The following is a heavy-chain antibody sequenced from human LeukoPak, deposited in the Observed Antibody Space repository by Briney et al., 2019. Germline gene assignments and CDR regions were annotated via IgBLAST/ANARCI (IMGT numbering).Heavy chain of an antibody. J-gene: IGHJ4*02. Sequence: SETLSLTCAVYGGSFSGYYWSWIRQPPGKGLEWIGEINHSGSTNYNPSLKSRVTISVDTSKNQFSLKLSSVTAADTAVYYCARGGYSGSYRSYYFDYWGQGTLVTVSS. CDR2: INHSGST. V-gene: IGHV4-34*01. CDR3: ARGGYSGSYRSYYFDY. D-gene: IGHD1-26*01. CDR1: GGSFSGYY.